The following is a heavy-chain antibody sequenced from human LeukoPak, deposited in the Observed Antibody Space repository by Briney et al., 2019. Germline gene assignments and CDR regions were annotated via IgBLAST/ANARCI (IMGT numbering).Heavy chain of an antibody. V-gene: IGHV5-51*01. CDR1: GYSFTSYW. J-gene: IGHJ4*02. D-gene: IGHD3-22*01. CDR3: ALTYYYDSSAPRYCDY. CDR2: IYPGDSDT. Sequence: GESLKISCKGSGYSFTSYWIGWVRQMPGKGLEWMGIIYPGDSDTRYSPSSQGQVTISADKSISTAYLQWSSLKASDTAMYYCALTYYYDSSAPRYCDYWGQGTLVTVSS.